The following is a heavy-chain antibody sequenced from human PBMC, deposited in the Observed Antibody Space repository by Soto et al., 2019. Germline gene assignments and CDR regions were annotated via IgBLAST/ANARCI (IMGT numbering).Heavy chain of an antibody. V-gene: IGHV3-30-3*01. J-gene: IGHJ4*02. CDR1: GFTFSSYA. CDR3: ARHKRDLRFLEWSYYFDY. CDR2: ISYDGSNK. Sequence: PGGSLRLSCAASGFTFSSYAIHWVRQAPGKGLEWVALISYDGSNKYYADSVKGRFTISRDNSKNTLYLQMNSLRAEDTAVYYCARHKRDLRFLEWSYYFDYWGQGXLVTVSS. D-gene: IGHD3-3*01.